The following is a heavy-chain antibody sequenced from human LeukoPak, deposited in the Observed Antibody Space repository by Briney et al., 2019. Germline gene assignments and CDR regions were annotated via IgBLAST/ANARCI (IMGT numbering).Heavy chain of an antibody. CDR1: GGSISSSSYY. D-gene: IGHD3-3*01. Sequence: SETLSLTCTVSGGSISSSSYYWGWIRQPPGKGLEWIGSINYSGSTYYNPSLKSRVTISVDTSKNQFSLKLSSVTAADTAVYYCARAYYDFWSGQLYYFDYWGQGTLVTVSS. V-gene: IGHV4-39*01. CDR2: INYSGST. CDR3: ARAYYDFWSGQLYYFDY. J-gene: IGHJ4*02.